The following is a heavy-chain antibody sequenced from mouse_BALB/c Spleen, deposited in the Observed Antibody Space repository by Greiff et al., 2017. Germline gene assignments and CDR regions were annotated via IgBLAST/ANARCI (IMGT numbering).Heavy chain of an antibody. J-gene: IGHJ3*01. D-gene: IGHD1-1*01. CDR3: AITTVVEGWFAY. CDR2: ISTYYGNT. Sequence: VQLQQSGPELVRPGVSVKISCKGSGYTFTDYAMHWVKQSHAKSLEWIGVISTYYGNTNYNQKFKGKATMTVDKSSSTAYMELARLTSEDSAIYYCAITTVVEGWFAYWGQGTLVTVSA. V-gene: IGHV1-67*01. CDR1: GYTFTDYA.